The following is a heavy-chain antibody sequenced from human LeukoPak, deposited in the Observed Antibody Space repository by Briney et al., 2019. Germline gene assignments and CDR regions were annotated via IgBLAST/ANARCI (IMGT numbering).Heavy chain of an antibody. D-gene: IGHD2-15*01. J-gene: IGHJ4*02. Sequence: ASVKVSCKASGYTFSNHGISWVRQAPGQGLEWLGWISPNTGDTNYAQRFQGRVTMTRDTSISTVYLDLVRLRSEDTAFYFCARAAYIGANSWPGYWGQGTLVSVSS. V-gene: IGHV1-2*02. CDR2: ISPNTGDT. CDR3: ARAAYIGANSWPGY. CDR1: GYTFSNHG.